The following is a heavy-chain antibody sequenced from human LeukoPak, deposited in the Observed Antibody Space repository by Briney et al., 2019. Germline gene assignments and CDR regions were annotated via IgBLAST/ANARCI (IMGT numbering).Heavy chain of an antibody. V-gene: IGHV3-48*01. CDR3: VRVGTSFDI. J-gene: IGHJ3*02. D-gene: IGHD7-27*01. CDR2: ISSSSSTI. CDR1: GFTFSSYS. Sequence: GGSLRLSCAASGFTFSSYSMNWVRQAPGKGLEWVSYISSSSSTIYYADSVKGRFTISRDNAKNSLYLQMNSLRVEDTAVHYCVRVGTSFDIWGQGTMVTVSS.